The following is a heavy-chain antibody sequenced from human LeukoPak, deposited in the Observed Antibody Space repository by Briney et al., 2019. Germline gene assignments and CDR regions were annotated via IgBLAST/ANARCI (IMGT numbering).Heavy chain of an antibody. CDR2: IYYSGST. Sequence: PSETLSLTCTVSGGSISSYYWSWIRQPPGKGLEWIGYIYYSGSTKYNPSLKSRVTISVDTSKNQFSLKLSSVTAADTAVYYCARDSSSRIAVRYYYGMDVWGQGTTVTVSS. D-gene: IGHD6-19*01. J-gene: IGHJ6*02. CDR1: GGSISSYY. CDR3: ARDSSSRIAVRYYYGMDV. V-gene: IGHV4-59*01.